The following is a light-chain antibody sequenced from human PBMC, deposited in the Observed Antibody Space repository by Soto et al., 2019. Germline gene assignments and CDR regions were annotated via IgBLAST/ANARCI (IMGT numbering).Light chain of an antibody. Sequence: IRMTQSPSSFSASTGDRVSITCRATQDIGTWLAWYQQKPGKAPKILIYKTSSLESGVPSRFSGSGSGTEFTLTISSLQPDDFATYYCQQYNGYRWTFGQGTKVDIK. CDR2: KTS. J-gene: IGKJ1*01. V-gene: IGKV1-5*03. CDR3: QQYNGYRWT. CDR1: QDIGTW.